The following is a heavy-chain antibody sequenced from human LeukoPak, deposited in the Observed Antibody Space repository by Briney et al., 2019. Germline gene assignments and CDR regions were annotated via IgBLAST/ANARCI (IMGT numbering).Heavy chain of an antibody. V-gene: IGHV1-2*02. Sequence: ASVKVSCKASGYTFTGYYMHWVRQAPGQGLEWMGWINPNSGGTNYAQKFQGRVTMTRDTSISTAYMELSRLRSDDTAVYYRATSYTSVDILTGYYLDYWGQGTLVTVSS. CDR1: GYTFTGYY. D-gene: IGHD3-9*01. J-gene: IGHJ4*02. CDR2: INPNSGGT. CDR3: ATSYTSVDILTGYYLDY.